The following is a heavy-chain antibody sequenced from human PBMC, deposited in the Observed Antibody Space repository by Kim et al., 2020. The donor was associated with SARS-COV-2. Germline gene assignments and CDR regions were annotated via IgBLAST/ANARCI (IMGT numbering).Heavy chain of an antibody. CDR3: ARVVYAIRGAYYYYYGMDV. J-gene: IGHJ6*02. D-gene: IGHD2-8*01. CDR2: IIPIFGTA. V-gene: IGHV1-69*13. CDR1: GGTFSSYA. Sequence: SVKVSCKASGGTFSSYAISWVRQAPGQGLEWMGGIIPIFGTANYAQKFQGRVTITADESTSTAYMELSSLRSEDTAVYYCARVVYAIRGAYYYYYGMDVWGQGTTVTVSS.